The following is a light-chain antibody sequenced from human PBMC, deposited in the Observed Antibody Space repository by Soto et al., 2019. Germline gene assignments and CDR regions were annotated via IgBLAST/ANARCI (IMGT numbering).Light chain of an antibody. V-gene: IGKV3-11*01. Sequence: EIVLTQSPATLSLSPGERATLSCRASQSVRGYLAWYQQKLGQAPRLLISDAYNRAAGVPARFSGSGSGADFTLTISSLEPEDFAVYYCHQYGSSPPWTFGQGTKVEI. CDR2: DAY. CDR3: HQYGSSPPWT. J-gene: IGKJ1*01. CDR1: QSVRGY.